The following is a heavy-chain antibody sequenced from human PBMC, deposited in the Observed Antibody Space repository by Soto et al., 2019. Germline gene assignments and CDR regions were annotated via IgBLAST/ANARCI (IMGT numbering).Heavy chain of an antibody. V-gene: IGHV1-69*13. Sequence: GASVKVSYMDCGGTFGNYAISWVRQAAGQGLEWMGGNTPIFGTANYAQKFQGRVTITADESTSTAYMELSSLRSEDTAVYYCARDPARYCSGGSCYDYWGQGTLVTVSS. CDR2: NTPIFGTA. CDR1: GGTFGNYA. D-gene: IGHD2-15*01. CDR3: ARDPARYCSGGSCYDY. J-gene: IGHJ4*02.